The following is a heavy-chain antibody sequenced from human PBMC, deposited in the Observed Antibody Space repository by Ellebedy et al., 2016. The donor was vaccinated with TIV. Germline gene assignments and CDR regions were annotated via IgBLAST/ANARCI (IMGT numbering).Heavy chain of an antibody. CDR2: INPSGGST. CDR3: ARSYCSSTSCYGVWYYYDGMDV. V-gene: IGHV1-46*01. Sequence: ASVKVSCKASGYTFTSYYMHWVRQAPGQGLEWMGIINPSGGSTSYAQKFQGRVTMTRDTSTSTVYMDLSSLRSEDTDVYYCARSYCSSTSCYGVWYYYDGMDVWGQGTTVTVSS. D-gene: IGHD2-2*01. CDR1: GYTFTSYY. J-gene: IGHJ6*02.